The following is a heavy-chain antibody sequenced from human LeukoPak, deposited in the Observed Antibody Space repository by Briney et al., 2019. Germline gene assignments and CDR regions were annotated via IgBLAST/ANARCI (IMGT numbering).Heavy chain of an antibody. V-gene: IGHV3-66*01. Sequence: PGGSLRLSCAASGFTYNTYAMSWVRQAPGKGLEWVSVIYSGGSTYYADSVKGRFTISRDNSKNTLYLQMNSLRAEDTAVYYCARDSLLAVAGNWGQGTLVTVSS. CDR3: ARDSLLAVAGN. J-gene: IGHJ4*02. CDR1: GFTYNTYA. D-gene: IGHD6-19*01. CDR2: IYSGGST.